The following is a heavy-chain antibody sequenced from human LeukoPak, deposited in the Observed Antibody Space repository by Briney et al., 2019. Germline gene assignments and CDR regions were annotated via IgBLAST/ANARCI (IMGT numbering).Heavy chain of an antibody. CDR1: GFTFSRYW. D-gene: IGHD1-1*01. V-gene: IGHV3-21*01. J-gene: IGHJ4*02. Sequence: GGPLRLSCAASGFTFSRYWMSWVRQAPGKGLEWVSSITPRGDYIYYADSLKGRFTISRDNAKNSLYLQMSSLRAEDTAVYYCVRHRTASDYWGQGALVTVSS. CDR3: VRHRTASDY. CDR2: ITPRGDYI.